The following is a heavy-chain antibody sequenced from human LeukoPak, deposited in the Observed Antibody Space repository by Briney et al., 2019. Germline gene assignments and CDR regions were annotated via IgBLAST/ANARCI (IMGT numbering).Heavy chain of an antibody. D-gene: IGHD2-2*01. CDR2: IYYSGST. Sequence: SETLSLTCTVSGGSISSSIYYWGWIRQPPGKGLEWIGSIYYSGSTYYNPSLKSRVTISVDTSKNQFSLKLSSVTAADTAVYYCASYQLLWAGFDYWGQGTLVTVSS. CDR1: GGSISSSIYY. CDR3: ASYQLLWAGFDY. V-gene: IGHV4-39*01. J-gene: IGHJ4*02.